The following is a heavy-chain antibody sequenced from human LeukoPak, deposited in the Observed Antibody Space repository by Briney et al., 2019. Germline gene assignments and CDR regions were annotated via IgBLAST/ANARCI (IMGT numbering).Heavy chain of an antibody. Sequence: GGSLRLSCAASGFTFSSYAMSWVRQAPGKGLEWVSAISGSGDRTYYTDSVKGRFTISRDDSKNTLHLQMNSLRAEDTAVYHCARDSARLGISWYFDLWGRGTLVAVSS. V-gene: IGHV3-23*01. J-gene: IGHJ2*01. D-gene: IGHD7-27*01. CDR2: ISGSGDRT. CDR1: GFTFSSYA. CDR3: ARDSARLGISWYFDL.